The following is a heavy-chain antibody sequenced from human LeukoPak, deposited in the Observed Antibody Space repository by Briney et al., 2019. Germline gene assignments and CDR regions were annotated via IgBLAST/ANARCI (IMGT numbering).Heavy chain of an antibody. CDR1: GFTFRNYW. CDR3: PRDPYFGDGDY. CDR2: IKQDGSEK. V-gene: IGHV3-7*03. J-gene: IGHJ4*02. Sequence: GGSLRLSCLASGFTFRNYWMIWVRQAPGKGLERVANIKQDGSEKYYVDSVNGRFTISRDNRKNSLYLQMNRLRADDTAVYYCPRDPYFGDGDYWGQGTLVTVSS. D-gene: IGHD4-17*01.